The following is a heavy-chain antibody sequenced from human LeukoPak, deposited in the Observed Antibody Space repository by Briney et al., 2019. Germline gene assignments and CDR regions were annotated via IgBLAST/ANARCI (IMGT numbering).Heavy chain of an antibody. CDR2: IYDGGST. D-gene: IGHD3-10*01. CDR1: GGSVNSYY. J-gene: IGHJ5*02. Sequence: SETLSLTCTVSGGSVNSYYLSWIRQPAAKTLEWSVRIYDGGSTNYNPSLKSRVTMSVDTSKNQISLKLKSVTAADTAVYYCARDSGTSGEVKFDPWGQGALVTVSS. V-gene: IGHV4-4*07. CDR3: ARDSGTSGEVKFDP.